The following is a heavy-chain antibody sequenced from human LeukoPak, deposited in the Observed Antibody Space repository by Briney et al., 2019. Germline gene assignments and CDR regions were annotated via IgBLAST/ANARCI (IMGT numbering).Heavy chain of an antibody. J-gene: IGHJ5*02. CDR3: ARSRLGGPYNWFDP. V-gene: IGHV4-34*01. Sequence: SETLSLTCAVYGGSFSGYYWSWIRQPPGEGLEWIGGINHSGSTNYNPSLKSRVTISVDTSKNQFSLKLSSVTAADTAVYYCARSRLGGPYNWFDPWGQGTLVTVSS. CDR2: INHSGST. CDR1: GGSFSGYY. D-gene: IGHD3-16*01.